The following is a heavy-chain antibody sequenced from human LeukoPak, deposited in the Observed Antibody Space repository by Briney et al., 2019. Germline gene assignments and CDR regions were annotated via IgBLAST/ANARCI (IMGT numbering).Heavy chain of an antibody. CDR1: GFTFSSYW. V-gene: IGHV3-30*18. Sequence: GGSLRLSCVASGFTFSSYWMSWVRQAPGKGLEWVAVISYDGSNKYYADSVKGRFTISRDNSKNTLYLQMNSLRAEDTAVYYCAKDGGDVVVVAATDAFDIWGQGTMVTVSS. J-gene: IGHJ3*02. D-gene: IGHD2-15*01. CDR3: AKDGGDVVVVAATDAFDI. CDR2: ISYDGSNK.